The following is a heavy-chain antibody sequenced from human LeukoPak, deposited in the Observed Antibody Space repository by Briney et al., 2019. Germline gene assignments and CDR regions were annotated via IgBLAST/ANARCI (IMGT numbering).Heavy chain of an antibody. D-gene: IGHD1-26*01. CDR2: IKQDGSEK. V-gene: IGHV3-7*01. CDR3: ATYYRDAFDI. J-gene: IGHJ3*02. Sequence: GGSLRLSCAASGFTFSTYWMSWVRHAPGKGLERVANIKQDGSEKYYVDSVKGRFTISRDNAKNSLYLQMNSLRAEDTAVYYCATYYRDAFDIWGQGTMVTVSS. CDR1: GFTFSTYW.